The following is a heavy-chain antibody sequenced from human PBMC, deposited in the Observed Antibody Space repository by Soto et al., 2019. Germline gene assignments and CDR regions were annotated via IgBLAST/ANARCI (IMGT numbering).Heavy chain of an antibody. V-gene: IGHV4-59*13. CDR1: GGSMSSYF. J-gene: IGHJ4*02. CDR2: IYYSGST. D-gene: IGHD5-18*01. CDR3: RRGGGRYSYGL. Sequence: QVQLQESGPGLVRPSETLSLTCSVSGGSMSSYFWSWIRQPPGKGLEWIGYIYYSGSTNYNPSLKSRVTISVDTSKNWLSLELSSLPATDTAVYDCRRGGGRYSYGLWGQGTLVTVSS.